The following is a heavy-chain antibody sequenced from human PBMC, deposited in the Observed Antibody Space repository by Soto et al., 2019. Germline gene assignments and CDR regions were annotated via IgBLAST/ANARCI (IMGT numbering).Heavy chain of an antibody. CDR2: ISAYNGNT. Sequence: ASVKVSCKASGYTFTSYGISWVRQAPGQGLEWMGWISAYNGNTNYAQKLQGRVTMTTDTSTSTAYMELRSLRSDDTAVYYCARDSSGYHRQYSGVAHYGMDVWGKGTTVTVAS. CDR1: GYTFTSYG. CDR3: ARDSSGYHRQYSGVAHYGMDV. J-gene: IGHJ6*04. D-gene: IGHD3-22*01. V-gene: IGHV1-18*01.